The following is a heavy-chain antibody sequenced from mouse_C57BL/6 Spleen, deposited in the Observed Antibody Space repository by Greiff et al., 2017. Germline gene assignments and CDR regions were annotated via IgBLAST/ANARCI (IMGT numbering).Heavy chain of an antibody. V-gene: IGHV2-6-1*01. D-gene: IGHD2-5*01. CDR1: GFSLTSYG. CDR2: IWSDGST. J-gene: IGHJ4*01. Sequence: VKLMESGPGLVAPSQSLSITCTVSGFSLTSYGVHWVRQPPGKGLEWLVVIWSDGSTTYNSALKSRLSISKDNSKSQVFLKMNSLQTDDTAMYYCARQPPYSNYYYAMDYWGQGTSVTVSS. CDR3: ARQPPYSNYYYAMDY.